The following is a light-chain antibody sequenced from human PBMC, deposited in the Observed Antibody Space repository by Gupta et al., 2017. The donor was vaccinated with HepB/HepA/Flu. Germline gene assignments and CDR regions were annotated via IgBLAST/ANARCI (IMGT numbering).Light chain of an antibody. J-gene: IGLJ2*01. CDR3: QYDDSSRSGLV. CDR1: SSNIGAGYD. CDR2: ITS. Sequence: QSVLTQPPSVSGAPGPRVTISCTGRSSNIGAGYDVHWYQQLPGTVPKVVIYITSNRHSAVPDRFSGSKSGTSAAITTTGVQAEDEADDYCQYDDSSRSGLVFGGGTKLTVL. V-gene: IGLV1-40*01.